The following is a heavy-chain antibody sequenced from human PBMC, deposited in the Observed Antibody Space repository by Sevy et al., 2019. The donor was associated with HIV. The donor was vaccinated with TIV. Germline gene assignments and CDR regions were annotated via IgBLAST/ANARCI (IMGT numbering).Heavy chain of an antibody. CDR1: GFTFSSYS. Sequence: GGSLRLSCAASGFTFSSYSMNWVRQAPGKGLEWVSSISSSSSYIYYADSVKGRITITRDNAKNSLYLQMNSLRAEDTAVYYCARDLNDDFWSGYYFDYWGQGTLVTVSS. CDR2: ISSSSSYI. V-gene: IGHV3-21*01. CDR3: ARDLNDDFWSGYYFDY. J-gene: IGHJ4*02. D-gene: IGHD3-3*01.